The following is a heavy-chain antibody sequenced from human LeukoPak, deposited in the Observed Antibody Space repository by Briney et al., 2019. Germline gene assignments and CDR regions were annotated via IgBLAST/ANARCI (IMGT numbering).Heavy chain of an antibody. CDR3: ARVDIVVVPAATEYYYYYMDV. D-gene: IGHD2-2*03. CDR1: GRSINSYY. V-gene: IGHV3-64*01. CDR2: IRSKGGST. J-gene: IGHJ6*03. Sequence: LSLTCTVCGRSINSYYWRGIRQPPGKGLEYVSAIRSKGGSTYYANTVKGRFTISRDNSKNTLYLQMGNLRAEDMAVYYCARVDIVVVPAATEYYYYYMDVWGKGTTVTVSS.